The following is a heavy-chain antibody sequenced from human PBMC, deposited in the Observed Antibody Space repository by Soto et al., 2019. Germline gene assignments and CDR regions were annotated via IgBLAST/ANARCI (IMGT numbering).Heavy chain of an antibody. CDR1: GASISSGDHY. D-gene: IGHD6-6*01. Sequence: QVQLQESGPGLVKPSQTLSLTCSVSGASISSGDHYWSCLRQPPGNGLELLEDIHYSGTTYSRPSPQSRVTISVAMSKKQFSQKLNSVTASATAAYYYAGGDYSSSSSYFDDWGQGTLVPVSS. CDR2: IHYSGTT. V-gene: IGHV4-30-4*01. J-gene: IGHJ4*02. CDR3: AGGDYSSSSSYFDD.